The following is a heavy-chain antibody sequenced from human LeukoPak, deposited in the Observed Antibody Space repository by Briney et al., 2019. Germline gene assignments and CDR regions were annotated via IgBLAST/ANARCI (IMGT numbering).Heavy chain of an antibody. CDR3: VREVDY. Sequence: GSLRLSCAASGFTFSSYAMSWVRQAPGKGLEWIGEINHSGSTNYNPSLKSRVTISVDKSKNQFSLKLSSVTAADTAVYYCVREVDYWGQGILVTVSS. V-gene: IGHV4-34*01. CDR2: INHSGST. J-gene: IGHJ4*02. CDR1: GFTFSSYA.